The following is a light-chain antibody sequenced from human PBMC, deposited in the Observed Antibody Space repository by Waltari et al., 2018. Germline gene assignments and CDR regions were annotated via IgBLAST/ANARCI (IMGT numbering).Light chain of an antibody. J-gene: IGKJ4*01. CDR3: QQRSNWPL. CDR1: QSVSSY. Sequence: NVLPPSPATLSLSPGERATLSCRASQSVSSYLAWYQQKPGQAPRLLIYDASNRATGIPARFSGSGSGTDFTLTISSLEPEDFAVYYCQQRSNWPLFGGGTKVEIK. V-gene: IGKV3-11*01. CDR2: DAS.